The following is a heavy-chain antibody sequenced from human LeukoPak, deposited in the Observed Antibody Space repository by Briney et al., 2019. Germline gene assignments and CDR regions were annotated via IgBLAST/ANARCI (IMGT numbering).Heavy chain of an antibody. CDR3: AKEADDWYPRPFDY. D-gene: IGHD3-9*01. J-gene: IGHJ4*02. Sequence: SGGSLRLSCAASGFTFSSYAMTWIRQAPGKGLEWVSSISGSGDSTYYADSVKGRFTISRDNSKNTLYLQMNSLTAEDTAVYYCAKEADDWYPRPFDYWGQGTLVTVSS. CDR1: GFTFSSYA. CDR2: ISGSGDST. V-gene: IGHV3-23*01.